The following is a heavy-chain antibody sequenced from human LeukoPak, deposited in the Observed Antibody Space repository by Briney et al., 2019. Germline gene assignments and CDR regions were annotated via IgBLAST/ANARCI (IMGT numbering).Heavy chain of an antibody. Sequence: GGSLRLSCAASGFTFSDYWMHWVRQAPGKGLVWVSRISSDGSRVTYADSVKGRFTISRDNAKNTLYLQMNSLRAEDTAVYYCARDSTPGYSYGFGSYYFDYWGQGTLVTVSS. D-gene: IGHD5-18*01. V-gene: IGHV3-74*01. CDR1: GFTFSDYW. CDR2: ISSDGSRV. CDR3: ARDSTPGYSYGFGSYYFDY. J-gene: IGHJ4*02.